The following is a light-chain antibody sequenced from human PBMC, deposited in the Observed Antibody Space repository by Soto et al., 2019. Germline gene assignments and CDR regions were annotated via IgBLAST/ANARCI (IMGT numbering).Light chain of an antibody. J-gene: IGLJ1*01. Sequence: QSALTQPASVSGSPGQSITISCTGTSSDVGGYNYVSWFQQHPGKAPKLMIYEVSNRPSGVSNRFSGSKSGNTASLTISGLQAEDEADYYCSSYTSGGYVFGTGTKVTVL. CDR2: EVS. CDR3: SSYTSGGYV. V-gene: IGLV2-14*01. CDR1: SSDVGGYNY.